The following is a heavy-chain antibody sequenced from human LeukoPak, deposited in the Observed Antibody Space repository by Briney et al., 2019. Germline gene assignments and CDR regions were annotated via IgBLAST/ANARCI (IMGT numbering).Heavy chain of an antibody. V-gene: IGHV4-61*02. CDR2: IYTSGST. CDR3: ASWVLSGYFDY. D-gene: IGHD2-15*01. CDR1: GGSISSGSHY. Sequence: RSSETLSLTCTVSGGSISSGSHYWSWIRQPAGKGLEWIGRIYTSGSTNYNPSLKSRVTISVDTSKNQFSLKLSSVTAADTAVYYCASWVLSGYFDYWGQGTLVTVSS. J-gene: IGHJ4*02.